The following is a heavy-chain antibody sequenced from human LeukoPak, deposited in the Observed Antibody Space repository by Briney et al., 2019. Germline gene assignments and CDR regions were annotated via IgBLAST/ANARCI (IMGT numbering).Heavy chain of an antibody. CDR1: GFTFSTYG. CDR3: TFHYYDSSGPDAFDI. J-gene: IGHJ3*02. CDR2: TSYDGSNK. Sequence: GGSLRLSCAASGFTFSTYGMHWVRQAPGKGLEWVAATSYDGSNKYYADSVKGRFTISRDNSKNTLFLQMNSLRAEGTAVYYCTFHYYDSSGPDAFDIWGQGTMVTVSS. D-gene: IGHD3-22*01. V-gene: IGHV3-30*03.